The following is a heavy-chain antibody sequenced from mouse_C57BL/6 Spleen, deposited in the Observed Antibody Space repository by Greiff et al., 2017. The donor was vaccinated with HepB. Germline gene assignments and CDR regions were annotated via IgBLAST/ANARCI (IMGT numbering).Heavy chain of an antibody. CDR3: TLITTVVPSFDY. Sequence: EVKVVESGGGLVQPGGSMKLSCVASGFTFSNYWMNWVRQSPEKGLEWVAQIRLKSDNYATHYAESVKGRFTISRDDSKSSVYLQMNNLRAEDTGIYYCTLITTVVPSFDYWGQGTTLTVSS. J-gene: IGHJ2*01. V-gene: IGHV6-3*01. D-gene: IGHD1-1*01. CDR1: GFTFSNYW. CDR2: IRLKSDNYAT.